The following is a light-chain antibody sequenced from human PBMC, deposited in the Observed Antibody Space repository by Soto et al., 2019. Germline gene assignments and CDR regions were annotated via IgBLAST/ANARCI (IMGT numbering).Light chain of an antibody. V-gene: IGLV2-8*01. Sequence: QSALTQPPSASGSPGQSVTISCTGTSSDVGGYNYVSWFQQQPGKAPKLMIYEVNKRPSGVPDRFSGSKSGNTASLTVSGLQAEDEADFYCSSYADTNNGVFGGGTKVTVL. J-gene: IGLJ3*02. CDR2: EVN. CDR1: SSDVGGYNY. CDR3: SSYADTNNGV.